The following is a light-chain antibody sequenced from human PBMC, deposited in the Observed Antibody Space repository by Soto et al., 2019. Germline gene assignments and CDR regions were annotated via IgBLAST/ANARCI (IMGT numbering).Light chain of an antibody. V-gene: IGKV3-20*01. CDR2: GAS. Sequence: PAPPFFCRRERATPSWDASQSVSNNYLAWYQQKSGQAPRLLIYGASSRATGIPERFSGSGSGTDFTLTISRLEPEDFAVYYCQQYGSSPWTFGQGTKVDI. CDR1: QSVSNNY. J-gene: IGKJ1*01. CDR3: QQYGSSPWT.